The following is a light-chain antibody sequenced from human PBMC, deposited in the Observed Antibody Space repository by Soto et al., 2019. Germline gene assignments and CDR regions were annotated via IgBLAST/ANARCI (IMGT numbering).Light chain of an antibody. Sequence: ETVMTQSPGTLSVSPGERATLSCMASQSVSSNLAWYQQKPGQAPRLLIYDASAMATGIPARFSGSGSGTEFTLTISSLQSEDFAVYYCEQYHEWPLTFGGGTEVEIK. J-gene: IGKJ4*01. CDR3: EQYHEWPLT. CDR2: DAS. CDR1: QSVSSN. V-gene: IGKV3D-15*01.